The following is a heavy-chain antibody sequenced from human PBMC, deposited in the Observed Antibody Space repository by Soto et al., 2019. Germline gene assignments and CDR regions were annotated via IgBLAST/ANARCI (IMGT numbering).Heavy chain of an antibody. Sequence: QVQLVESGGGLLKPGGSLRLSCTASGFTFSDYYMSWIRQAPGKGLEWVSYISTNGAYTNYADSVKGRFTISRDNAKTSLYLQMNRLRVEDTGMYYCARGEKWFDPWGQGTLVTVSP. V-gene: IGHV3-11*05. CDR2: ISTNGAYT. CDR1: GFTFSDYY. CDR3: ARGEKWFDP. J-gene: IGHJ5*02. D-gene: IGHD1-26*01.